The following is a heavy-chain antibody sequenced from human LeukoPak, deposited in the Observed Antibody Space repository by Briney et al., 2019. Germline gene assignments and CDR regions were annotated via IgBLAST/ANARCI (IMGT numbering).Heavy chain of an antibody. CDR2: IIPIFCTA. J-gene: IGHJ4*02. Sequence: GAWVNVSCQACGGTYSIYAIGWVRQARGQGLEWMGGIIPIFCTANYAQKYQDRVTITADESTSTAYRELSSVRSEDTAVYYCARDSAGLDWGQGTLVTVSS. CDR3: ARDSAGLD. CDR1: GGTYSIYA. D-gene: IGHD3-10*01. V-gene: IGHV1-69*01.